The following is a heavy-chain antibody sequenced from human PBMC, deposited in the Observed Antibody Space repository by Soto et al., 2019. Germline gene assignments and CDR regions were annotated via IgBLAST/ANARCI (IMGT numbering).Heavy chain of an antibody. CDR1: VGSISSGGYY. Sequence: LSLTCTVSVGSISSGGYYWSWIRQHPGKGLEWIGYIYYSGSTYYNPSLKSRVTISVDTSKNQFSLKRSYVTAADTAVYYCARGTAIHHWFDPWGQGTLVTVSS. D-gene: IGHD2-21*02. J-gene: IGHJ5*02. CDR2: IYYSGST. CDR3: ARGTAIHHWFDP. V-gene: IGHV4-31*03.